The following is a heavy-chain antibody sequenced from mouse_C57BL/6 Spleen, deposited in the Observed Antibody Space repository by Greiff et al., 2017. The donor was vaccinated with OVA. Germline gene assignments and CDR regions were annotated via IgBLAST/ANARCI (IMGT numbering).Heavy chain of an antibody. J-gene: IGHJ2*01. D-gene: IGHD3-2*02. CDR1: GYTFTSYW. CDR2: INPSNGGT. V-gene: IGHV1-53*01. Sequence: VQLQQSGTELVKPGASVKLSCKASGYTFTSYWMHWVKQRPGQGLEWIGNINPSNGGTNYNEKFKSKATLTVDKSSSTAYMQLSSLTSEDSAVYYCASQDSSGWDYFDYWGQGTTLTVSS. CDR3: ASQDSSGWDYFDY.